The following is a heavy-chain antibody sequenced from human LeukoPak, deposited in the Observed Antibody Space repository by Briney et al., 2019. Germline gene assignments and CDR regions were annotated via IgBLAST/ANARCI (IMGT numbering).Heavy chain of an antibody. CDR2: ISGSGGSST. CDR3: AKATCSGASCYRFDY. Sequence: GGSLRLSCAASGFTFNNYAMSWVRQAPGKGLEWVSSISGSGGSSTYYADSVKGRFTISRDNSKNTLYLQMNSLRAEDTAVYYCAKATCSGASCYRFDYWGQGTLVTVSS. CDR1: GFTFNNYA. J-gene: IGHJ4*02. D-gene: IGHD2-15*01. V-gene: IGHV3-23*01.